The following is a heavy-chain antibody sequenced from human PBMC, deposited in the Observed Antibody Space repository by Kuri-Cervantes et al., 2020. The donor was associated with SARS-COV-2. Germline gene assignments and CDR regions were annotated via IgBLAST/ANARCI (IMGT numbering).Heavy chain of an antibody. D-gene: IGHD3-9*01. CDR1: GFTFTNAW. J-gene: IGHJ6*03. Sequence: GESLKISCAASGFTFTNAWMSWVRQAPGKGLEWVSSISSSSYIYYADSVKGRFTISRDNAKNSLYLQMNSLRAEDTAVYYCARAFEGYYYYMDVWGKGTTVTVSS. CDR2: ISSSSYI. V-gene: IGHV3-69-1*01. CDR3: ARAFEGYYYYMDV.